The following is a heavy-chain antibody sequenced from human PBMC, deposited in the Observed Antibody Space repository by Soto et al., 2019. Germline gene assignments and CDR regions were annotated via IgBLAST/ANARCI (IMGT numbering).Heavy chain of an antibody. CDR2: IIPIFGTA. J-gene: IGHJ6*02. D-gene: IGHD3-16*01. CDR1: GGTFSSYA. CDR3: ATRLPDYYYYGMDV. V-gene: IGHV1-69*13. Sequence: SGKDSCKASGGTFSSYAISLVRQAPGQGLEWMGGIIPIFGTANYAQKFQGRVTITADESTSTAYMELSSLRSEDTAVYYCATRLPDYYYYGMDVWGQGTTVTVSS.